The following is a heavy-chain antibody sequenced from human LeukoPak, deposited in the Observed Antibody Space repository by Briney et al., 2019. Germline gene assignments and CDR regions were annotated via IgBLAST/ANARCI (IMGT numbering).Heavy chain of an antibody. CDR1: GGSFSDYY. J-gene: IGHJ6*03. D-gene: IGHD2-15*01. CDR3: ARMRGSGMGYHYYMDV. CDR2: INRSGST. Sequence: SETLSLSCAVFGGSFSDYYWSWIRQPPGKGLEWVGVINRSGSTNYNPSLKSRVTISIDTSTNQFCLRLSSVTAADTAVYYCARMRGSGMGYHYYMDVWGKGTTVIVSS. V-gene: IGHV4-34*01.